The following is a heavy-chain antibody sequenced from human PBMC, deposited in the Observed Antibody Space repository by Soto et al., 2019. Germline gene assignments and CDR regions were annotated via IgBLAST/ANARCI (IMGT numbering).Heavy chain of an antibody. CDR2: IIPILGIA. D-gene: IGHD2-15*01. V-gene: IGHV1-69*08. CDR1: GGTLSSYT. CDR3: ARERGAVVVAATSHGMDV. Sequence: QVQLVQSGAEVKKPGSSVKVSCKASGGTLSSYTISWVRQAPGQGLEWMGGIIPILGIANYAQKFQGRVTITADKSTSTAYRELSSLRSEDTAVYYCARERGAVVVAATSHGMDVWGQGTTVTVSS. J-gene: IGHJ6*02.